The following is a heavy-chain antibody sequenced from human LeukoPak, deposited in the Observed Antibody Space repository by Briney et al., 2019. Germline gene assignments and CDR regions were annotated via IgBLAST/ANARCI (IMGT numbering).Heavy chain of an antibody. J-gene: IGHJ5*02. D-gene: IGHD3-3*01. V-gene: IGHV4-31*03. CDR2: IYYSGST. CDR1: GGSISSGGYY. CDR3: ARGGGRFWSGYYPPKNWFDP. Sequence: PSQTLSLTCTVSGGSISSGGYYWSWIRQHPGKGLEWIGYIYYSGSTYYNPSLKSRVTISVDTSKNQFSLKLSSVTAADTAVYYCARGGGRFWSGYYPPKNWFDPWGQGTLVTVSS.